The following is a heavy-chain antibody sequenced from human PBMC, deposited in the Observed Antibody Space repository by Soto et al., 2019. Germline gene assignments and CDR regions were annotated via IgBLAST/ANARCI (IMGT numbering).Heavy chain of an antibody. D-gene: IGHD3-10*01. Sequence: GSGPTLVNPTQTLTLTCTFSGFSLSTSGMCVSWIRQPPGKALEWLALIDWDDDKYYSTSLKTRLTISKDTSKNQVVLTMTNMDPVDTATYYCARSTYYYGSGSSGYGMDVWGQGTTVTVSS. V-gene: IGHV2-70*01. CDR1: GFSLSTSGMC. CDR3: ARSTYYYGSGSSGYGMDV. CDR2: IDWDDDK. J-gene: IGHJ6*02.